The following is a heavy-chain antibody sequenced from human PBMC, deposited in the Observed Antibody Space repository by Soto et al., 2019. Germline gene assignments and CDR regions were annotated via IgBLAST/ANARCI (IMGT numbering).Heavy chain of an antibody. CDR3: ASAIVVVPAAIPETAYYYGMDV. J-gene: IGHJ6*02. D-gene: IGHD2-2*01. CDR2: INPNSGGT. V-gene: IGHV1-2*04. CDR1: GYTFTGYY. Sequence: ASVKVSCKASGYTFTGYYMHWVRQAPGQGLEWMGWINPNSGGTNYAQKFQGWVTMTRDTSISAAYMELSRLRSDDTAVYYCASAIVVVPAAIPETAYYYGMDVWGQGTTVTV.